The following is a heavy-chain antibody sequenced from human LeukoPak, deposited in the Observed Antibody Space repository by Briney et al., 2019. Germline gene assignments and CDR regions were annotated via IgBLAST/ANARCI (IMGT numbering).Heavy chain of an antibody. CDR3: SIYEV. V-gene: IGHV1-2*02. J-gene: IGHJ3*01. CDR2: INPDTGDT. Sequence: ASVKVSCKASGYIFTDYYMNWVRQAPGQGLEWMGWINPDTGDTSYAQKFQGRVTMTRDTSISTAYMELSRLKYDDTAMYYCSIYEVWGQGIMVTNSS. D-gene: IGHD3-3*01. CDR1: GYIFTDYY.